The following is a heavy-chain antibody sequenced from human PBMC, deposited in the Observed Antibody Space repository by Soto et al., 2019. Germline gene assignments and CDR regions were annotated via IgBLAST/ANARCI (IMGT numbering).Heavy chain of an antibody. CDR2: MNPNSGNT. D-gene: IGHD4-17*01. CDR1: GYTFTSYD. V-gene: IGHV1-8*01. CDR3: ARGERGRLRIDY. Sequence: GASVKVSCKASGYTFTSYDFNWVRQATGQGLEWMGWMNPNSGNTGYTQKFQGRVTMTRNTSINTAYMELSSLRSEDTALYYCARGERGRLRIDYWGQGTLVTSPQ. J-gene: IGHJ4*02.